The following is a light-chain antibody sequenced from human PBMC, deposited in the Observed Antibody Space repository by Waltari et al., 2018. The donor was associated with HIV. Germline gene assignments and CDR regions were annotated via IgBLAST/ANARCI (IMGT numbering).Light chain of an antibody. J-gene: IGLJ3*02. CDR3: GTWDPRLSAGV. V-gene: IGLV1-51*01. CDR2: DNN. Sequence: QSVLTQPPSVSAAPGQKVTISCSGSYDYVSWYQHVPGAAPKLLIYDNNKRPSGIPDRLSGSKSGTSATLGITGLQTGDEADYYCGTWDPRLSAGVFGGGTKLTVL. CDR1: YDY.